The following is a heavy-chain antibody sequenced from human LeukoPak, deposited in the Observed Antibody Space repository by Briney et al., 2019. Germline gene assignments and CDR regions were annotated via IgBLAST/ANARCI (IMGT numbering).Heavy chain of an antibody. V-gene: IGHV3-30*02. CDR3: AKEVAARPNFDY. J-gene: IGHJ4*02. CDR2: IRYDGSNK. Sequence: GGSLRLSCAASGFTFSSYGMHWVRQAPGKGLEWVAFIRYDGSNKYYADSVKGRFTISRDNSKNTLYLQMNSLRAEDTAVYYCAKEVAARPNFDYWGQGTLVTVSS. CDR1: GFTFSSYG. D-gene: IGHD6-6*01.